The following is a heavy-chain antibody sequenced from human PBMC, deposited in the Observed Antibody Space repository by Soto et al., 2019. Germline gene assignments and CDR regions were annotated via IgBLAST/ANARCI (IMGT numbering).Heavy chain of an antibody. D-gene: IGHD6-19*01. J-gene: IGHJ5*02. V-gene: IGHV4-38-2*02. CDR2: IYHSGST. CDR1: GYSISSGYY. Sequence: SETLSLTCTVSGYSISSGYYWGWIRQPPGKGLEWIGSIYHSGSTYYNPSLKSRVTISVDTSKNQFSLKLSSVTAADTAVYYCARGSRSGWYWFDPWGQGTLVTVSS. CDR3: ARGSRSGWYWFDP.